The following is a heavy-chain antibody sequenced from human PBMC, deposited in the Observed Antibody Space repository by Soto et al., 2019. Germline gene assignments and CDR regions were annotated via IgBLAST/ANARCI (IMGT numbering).Heavy chain of an antibody. J-gene: IGHJ6*03. D-gene: IGHD3-16*02. CDR3: ARVPASHDYIWGSYRYDPPPYYYYYMDV. V-gene: IGHV4-59*01. CDR2: IYYSGST. CDR1: GGSISSYY. Sequence: SETLSLTCTVSGGSISSYYWSWIRQPPGKGLEWIGYIYYSGSTNYNPSLKSRVTISVDTSKNQFSLKLSSVTAADTAVYYCARVPASHDYIWGSYRYDPPPYYYYYMDVWGKGTTVTVSS.